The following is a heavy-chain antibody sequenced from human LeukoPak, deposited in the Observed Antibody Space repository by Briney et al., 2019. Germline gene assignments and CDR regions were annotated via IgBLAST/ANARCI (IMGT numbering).Heavy chain of an antibody. J-gene: IGHJ3*02. CDR3: ARLVRFLEGKSDALDI. CDR1: GVVMSSYY. V-gene: IGHV4-59*08. D-gene: IGHD3-3*01. Sequence: SETLSLTCAVSGVVMSSYYWSWIRQTPGKGLEWIENIYSRGGGTTNYNPSLKSRVTISIDTSKMQFSLKLTSVTAADTAVYYCARLVRFLEGKSDALDIWTQGTMVTVSS. CDR2: IYSRGGGTT.